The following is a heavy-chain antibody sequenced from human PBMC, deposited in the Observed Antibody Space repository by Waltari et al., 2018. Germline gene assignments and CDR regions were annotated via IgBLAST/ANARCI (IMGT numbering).Heavy chain of an antibody. V-gene: IGHV3-43D*04. CDR3: AKGPPNYEYIWGSYRDYYGMDV. Sequence: EVQLVESGGVVVQPGGSLRLSCAASGFTFDDYAMHWVRQAPGKGLEWVSLISWDGGSTYYADSVKGRFTISRDNSKNSLYLQMNSLRAEDTALYYCAKGPPNYEYIWGSYRDYYGMDVWGQGTTVTVSS. CDR2: ISWDGGST. D-gene: IGHD3-16*02. J-gene: IGHJ6*02. CDR1: GFTFDDYA.